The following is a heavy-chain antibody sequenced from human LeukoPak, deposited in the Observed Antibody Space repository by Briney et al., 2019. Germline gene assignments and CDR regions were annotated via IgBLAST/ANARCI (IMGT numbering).Heavy chain of an antibody. V-gene: IGHV1-2*02. D-gene: IGHD5/OR15-5a*01. Sequence: GASVKVSCKASGYTFSDYYIYWVRQAPGRGLEWMGWIYCKDGATKYAEKFEGRVTMTRDTSIDTVYMELSGLTSDDTAVFYCARDGVSVMPEFDFWGQGTLVTVSS. J-gene: IGHJ4*02. CDR1: GYTFSDYY. CDR2: IYCKDGAT. CDR3: ARDGVSVMPEFDF.